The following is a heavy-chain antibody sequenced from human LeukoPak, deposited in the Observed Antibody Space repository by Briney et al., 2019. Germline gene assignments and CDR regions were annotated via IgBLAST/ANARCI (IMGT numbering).Heavy chain of an antibody. V-gene: IGHV3-21*01. CDR1: GFTFSSYT. D-gene: IGHD1-26*01. CDR2: ISSSSSYI. Sequence: PGGSLRLSCAASGFTFSSYTMNWVRQAPGKGLEWVSSISSSSSYIYYADSVRGRFTISRDDAKSSLYLQMSSLRAEDTAVYYCAGDPTSSWETAFDIWGQGTMVTVSS. CDR3: AGDPTSSWETAFDI. J-gene: IGHJ3*02.